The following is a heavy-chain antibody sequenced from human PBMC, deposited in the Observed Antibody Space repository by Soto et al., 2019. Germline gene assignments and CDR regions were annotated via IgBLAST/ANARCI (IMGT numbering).Heavy chain of an antibody. CDR1: GYTFTSYG. CDR3: ARHRFNYYDNTVYYYFDY. CDR2: ISGHNGNT. D-gene: IGHD3-22*01. V-gene: IGHV1-18*04. J-gene: IGHJ4*02. Sequence: ASVKVSCKASGYTFTSYGISWVRQAPGQGPEWMGWISGHNGNTNHPQSLQGRVTMTTDTSRNTAYMELRSLRSDDTAVYYCARHRFNYYDNTVYYYFDYWGQGTLVTVSS.